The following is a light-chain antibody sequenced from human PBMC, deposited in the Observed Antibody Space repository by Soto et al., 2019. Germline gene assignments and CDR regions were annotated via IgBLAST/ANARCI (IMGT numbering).Light chain of an antibody. J-gene: IGKJ2*01. CDR3: QQFVQLPWT. Sequence: DIQMTQSPSSLCTSGGDSVAITCQATQDIRNNLNWYQQKQGKAPNSLIYDASTLQPGDPSRFSGSGSGTDLTHTISRLQPEDVATYFCQQFVQLPWTFGQGTKLDIK. CDR1: QDIRNN. V-gene: IGKV1-33*01. CDR2: DAS.